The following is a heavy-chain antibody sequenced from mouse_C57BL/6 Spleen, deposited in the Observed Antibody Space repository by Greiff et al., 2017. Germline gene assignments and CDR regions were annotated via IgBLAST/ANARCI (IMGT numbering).Heavy chain of an antibody. CDR3: ARVYGSSHPFAY. J-gene: IGHJ3*01. CDR1: GYTFTSYG. V-gene: IGHV1-81*01. D-gene: IGHD1-1*01. Sequence: QVQLQQSGAELARPGASVKLSCKASGYTFTSYGISWVKQRTGQGLEWIGEIYPRSGTTYYNEKFKGKATLTADKSSSTAYMELRSLTSEDSAVYFCARVYGSSHPFAYWGQGTLVTVSA. CDR2: IYPRSGTT.